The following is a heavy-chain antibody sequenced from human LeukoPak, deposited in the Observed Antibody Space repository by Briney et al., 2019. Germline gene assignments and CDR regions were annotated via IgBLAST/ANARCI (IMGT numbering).Heavy chain of an antibody. Sequence: GGSLRLSCAASGFTFSNYGMNWVRQAPGKGLEWVSFISSSTSSTYYADSVKGRFTISRDNSKNTLYLQMNSLRAEDTAVYYCARDPMTAAGSKDGMDVWGQGTTVTVSS. CDR3: ARDPMTAAGSKDGMDV. D-gene: IGHD6-13*01. J-gene: IGHJ6*02. CDR1: GFTFSNYG. CDR2: ISSSTSST. V-gene: IGHV3-23*01.